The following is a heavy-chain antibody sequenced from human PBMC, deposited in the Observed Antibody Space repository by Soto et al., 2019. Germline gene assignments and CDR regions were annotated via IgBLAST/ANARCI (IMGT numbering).Heavy chain of an antibody. CDR3: ARGRGSGSFLIDY. J-gene: IGHJ4*02. V-gene: IGHV3-30-3*01. CDR1: GFMFSDYA. Sequence: QVQLVESGGGVVQPGRSLRLSCAASGFMFSDYAMHWVRQAPGKGPEWVSIVSYDGSTEHYADSVKGRFTISRDNSKNTVYLQMVSLRPEDTAVYSSARGRGSGSFLIDYWGRGTLVSVSS. CDR2: VSYDGSTE. D-gene: IGHD3-10*01.